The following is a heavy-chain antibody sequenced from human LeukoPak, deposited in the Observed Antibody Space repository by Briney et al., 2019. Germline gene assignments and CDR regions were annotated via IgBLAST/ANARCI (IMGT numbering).Heavy chain of an antibody. V-gene: IGHV3-33*01. D-gene: IGHD2-15*01. CDR2: IWYDGSNK. CDR1: GFTFSSYG. Sequence: GRSLRLSCAASGFTFSSYGMHWVRQAPGKGLEWVAVIWYDGSNKYYADSVKGRFTISRDNSKNTLYLQMNSLRAEDTAVYYCARTRNCSGGSCDYYYYYGMDVWGQGTTVTVSS. CDR3: ARTRNCSGGSCDYYYYYGMDV. J-gene: IGHJ6*02.